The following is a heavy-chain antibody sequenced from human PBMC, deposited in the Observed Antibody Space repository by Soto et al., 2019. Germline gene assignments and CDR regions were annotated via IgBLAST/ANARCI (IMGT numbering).Heavy chain of an antibody. Sequence: SLRLSCAASGFTFSSYAMSWVRQAPGKGLEWVSAISGSGGSTYYADSVKGRFTISRDNSKNTLYLQMNSLRAEDTAVYYCAKFRSIAAAGSPYYYYGMDVWGQGTTVTVSS. V-gene: IGHV3-23*01. CDR2: ISGSGGST. CDR3: AKFRSIAAAGSPYYYYGMDV. D-gene: IGHD6-13*01. J-gene: IGHJ6*02. CDR1: GFTFSSYA.